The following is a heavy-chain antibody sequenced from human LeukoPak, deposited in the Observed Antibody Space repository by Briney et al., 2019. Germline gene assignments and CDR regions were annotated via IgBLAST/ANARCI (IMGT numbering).Heavy chain of an antibody. CDR3: AKASTMIVGYYFDY. CDR2: ISSSGSTK. V-gene: IGHV3-48*03. D-gene: IGHD3-22*01. Sequence: AGGSLRLSCAASGFTFSSFEMNWVRQAPGKGLEWVSHISSSGSTKYFADSVRGRFTISRDNSKNTLYLQMNSLRAEDTAVYYCAKASTMIVGYYFDYWGQGTLVTVSS. CDR1: GFTFSSFE. J-gene: IGHJ4*02.